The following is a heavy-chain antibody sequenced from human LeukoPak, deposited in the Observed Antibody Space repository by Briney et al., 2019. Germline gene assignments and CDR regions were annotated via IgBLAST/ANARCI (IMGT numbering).Heavy chain of an antibody. CDR2: IKSKTDGGTT. CDR1: GFTFSNAW. D-gene: IGHD6-19*01. V-gene: IGHV3-15*01. Sequence: GGSLRLSCAASGFTFSNAWMSWVRQAPGKGLEWVGRIKSKTDGGTTDYAAPVKGRFTISRDDSKNTLYLQMNSLKTEDTAVYYCTTETPVAGTLSMGLDYWGQGTLVTVSS. J-gene: IGHJ4*02. CDR3: TTETPVAGTLSMGLDY.